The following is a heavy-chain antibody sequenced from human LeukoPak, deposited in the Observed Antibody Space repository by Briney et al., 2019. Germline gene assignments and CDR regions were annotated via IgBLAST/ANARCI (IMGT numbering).Heavy chain of an antibody. Sequence: GGSLRLSCAASGITFSSHAMSWVRQAPGKGLGWVSLISGSGGHTYYGDSVKGRFTISRDNSTNRLYLQMNSLRPEDTAVYYRAKGGAATMRDGYNYYYYYMEVWGRGTTVTVSS. CDR1: GITFSSHA. J-gene: IGHJ6*03. D-gene: IGHD5-24*01. CDR2: ISGSGGHT. CDR3: AKGGAATMRDGYNYYYYYMEV. V-gene: IGHV3-23*01.